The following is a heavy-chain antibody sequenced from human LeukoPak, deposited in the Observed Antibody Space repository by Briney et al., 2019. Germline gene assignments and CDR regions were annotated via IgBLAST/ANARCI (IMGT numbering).Heavy chain of an antibody. CDR3: ARGSGTVTTRWFDP. J-gene: IGHJ5*02. V-gene: IGHV1-69*13. Sequence: ASVTVSSKASGGTFSSYAISWVRQAPGQGLEWMGGIIPIFGTANYAQKFQGRVTITADESTSTAYMELSSLRSEDTAVYYCARGSGTVTTRWFDPWGQGTLVTISS. CDR2: IIPIFGTA. CDR1: GGTFSSYA. D-gene: IGHD4-17*01.